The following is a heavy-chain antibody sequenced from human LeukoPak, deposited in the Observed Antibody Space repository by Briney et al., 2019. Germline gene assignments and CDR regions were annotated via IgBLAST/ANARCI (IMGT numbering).Heavy chain of an antibody. CDR1: GGSISSGDYY. Sequence: SETLSLTCTVSGGSISSGDYYWSWIGQPPGKGLEWIGYIYYSGSTYYNPSLKSRVTISVDTSKNQFSLKLSSVTAADTAVYYCAREGAGTDKGGMDVWGKGTTVTVSS. V-gene: IGHV4-30-4*01. CDR3: AREGAGTDKGGMDV. CDR2: IYYSGST. D-gene: IGHD1/OR15-1a*01. J-gene: IGHJ6*04.